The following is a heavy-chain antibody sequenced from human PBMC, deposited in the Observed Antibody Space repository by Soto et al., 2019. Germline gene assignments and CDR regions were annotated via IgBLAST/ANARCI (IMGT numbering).Heavy chain of an antibody. CDR1: GGSFSGYY. CDR2: INHSGST. CDR3: AGWIPNSSYGGWVGH. Sequence: PSETLSLTCAVYGGSFSGYYWSWIRQPPGKGLEWIGEINHSGSTNYNPSLKSLTTISKDTSKKQYSLQLSSVTAADTALYYCAGWIPNSSYGGWVGHWGQGTVVTVSS. J-gene: IGHJ4*02. D-gene: IGHD4-17*01. V-gene: IGHV4-34*01.